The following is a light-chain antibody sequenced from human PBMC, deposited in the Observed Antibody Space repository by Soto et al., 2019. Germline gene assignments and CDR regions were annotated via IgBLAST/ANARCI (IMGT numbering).Light chain of an antibody. CDR1: QGISDD. Sequence: DIQLTQSPSFLSASVGDRVTISCRASQGISDDLAWYQQKPGKAPKLLIYGAYTLQSGVPSRFSGSASGTEFTLTISSLQTEDFATYFCQQCNAYPLTFGGGTKLEIK. J-gene: IGKJ4*01. V-gene: IGKV1-9*01. CDR3: QQCNAYPLT. CDR2: GAY.